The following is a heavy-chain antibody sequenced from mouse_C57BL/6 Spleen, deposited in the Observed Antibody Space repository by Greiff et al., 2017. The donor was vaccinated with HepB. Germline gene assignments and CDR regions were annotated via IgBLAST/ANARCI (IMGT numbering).Heavy chain of an antibody. Sequence: VQLQQSGPELVKPGASVKISCKASGYAFSSSWMNWVKQRPGKGLEWIGRIYPGDGDTNYNGKFKGKATLTADKSSSTAYMQLSSLTSEDSAVYFCARGGTYYDYDGYYFDYWGQGTTLTVSS. CDR1: GYAFSSSW. D-gene: IGHD2-4*01. J-gene: IGHJ2*01. CDR3: ARGGTYYDYDGYYFDY. V-gene: IGHV1-82*01. CDR2: IYPGDGDT.